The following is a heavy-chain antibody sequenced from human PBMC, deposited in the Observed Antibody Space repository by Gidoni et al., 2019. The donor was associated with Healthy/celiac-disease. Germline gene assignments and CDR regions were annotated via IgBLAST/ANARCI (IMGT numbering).Heavy chain of an antibody. V-gene: IGHV1-2*02. J-gene: IGHJ3*02. CDR1: GYTFTGYY. CDR3: ARAYCSGGSCYSDDAFDI. D-gene: IGHD2-15*01. Sequence: QVQLVQSGAEVKKPGASVNVSCKASGYTFTGYYMHWVRQAPGQGLEWMGWINPTSGGTNYAQKFQGRVTMTRDTSISTAYMELSRLRSDDTAVYYCARAYCSGGSCYSDDAFDIWGQGTMVTVSS. CDR2: INPTSGGT.